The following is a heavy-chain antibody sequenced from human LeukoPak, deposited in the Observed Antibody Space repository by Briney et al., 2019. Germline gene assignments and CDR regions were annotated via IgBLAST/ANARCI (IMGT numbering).Heavy chain of an antibody. J-gene: IGHJ6*03. CDR2: IYTYESP. D-gene: IGHD3-16*01. CDR1: GGSISSGSYY. CDR3: ARAPGGRRAYYMDV. V-gene: IGHV4-61*02. Sequence: SETLSLTCTVAGGSISSGSYYWSWIRQPAGKGVEWVGRIYTYESPNYNPSLKSRVTISVDTSKNQFSLELTSVTAADTAVYFCARAPGGRRAYYMDVWGKGTTVTISS.